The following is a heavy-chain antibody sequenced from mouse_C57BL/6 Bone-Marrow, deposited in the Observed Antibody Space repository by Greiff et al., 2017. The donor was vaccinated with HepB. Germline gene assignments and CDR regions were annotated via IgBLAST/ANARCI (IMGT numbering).Heavy chain of an antibody. CDR1: GYTFTSYW. CDR2: IHPNSGST. D-gene: IGHD3-3*01. J-gene: IGHJ1*03. Sequence: QVQLQQPGAELVKPGASVKLSCKASGYTFTSYWMHWVKQRPGQGLEWIGMIHPNSGSTNYNEKFKSKSTLTVDKSSSPAYMQRSSRTSEDSAVYYCRDGTYFDVWGTGTTVTVSS. V-gene: IGHV1-64*01. CDR3: RDGTYFDV.